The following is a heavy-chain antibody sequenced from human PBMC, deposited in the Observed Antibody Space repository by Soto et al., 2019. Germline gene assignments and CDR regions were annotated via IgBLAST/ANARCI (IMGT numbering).Heavy chain of an antibody. J-gene: IGHJ4*02. CDR3: ARGSTSQSGLIDN. CDR2: INHSGST. CDR1: GGSISGYY. Sequence: SETLSLTCAVYGGSISGYYWSWIRQPPGKGLEWIGEINHSGSTNYNPSLKSRVTISVDTSKNQFSLKLSSVTAADTAVYYCARGSTSQSGLIDNWGQGTLVTVSS. V-gene: IGHV4-34*01. D-gene: IGHD2-2*01.